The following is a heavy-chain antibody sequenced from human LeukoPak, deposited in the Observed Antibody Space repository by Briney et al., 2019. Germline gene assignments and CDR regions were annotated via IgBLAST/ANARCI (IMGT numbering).Heavy chain of an antibody. Sequence: SETLSLTCTVSGDSITSYYWSWIRQPPGKGLEWIGYIYYSGNTKYNPSLKSRVTMSVDTSKNQFSLKLSSVTAADTAVYYCAKYXSGWYTDYWGQGTLVTV. V-gene: IGHV4-59*01. CDR1: GDSITSYY. CDR2: IYYSGNT. D-gene: IGHD6-19*01. CDR3: AKYXSGWYTDY. J-gene: IGHJ4*02.